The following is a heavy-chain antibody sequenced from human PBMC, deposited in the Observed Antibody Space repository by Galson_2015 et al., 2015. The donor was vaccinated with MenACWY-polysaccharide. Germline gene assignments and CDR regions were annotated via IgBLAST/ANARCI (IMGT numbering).Heavy chain of an antibody. CDR3: VRNGEDCGSDSCYRWFDT. J-gene: IGHJ5*02. V-gene: IGHV3-7*01. D-gene: IGHD2-21*02. CDR2: IKQDGSEK. Sequence: SLRLSCAASGFTFSNFWMSWVRQAPGKELEWVASIKQDGSEKYLVDSVKGRFTISRDNAENSLFLQMNSLRAEDTGVYYCVRNGEDCGSDSCYRWFDTWGLGTLVTVSS. CDR1: GFTFSNFW.